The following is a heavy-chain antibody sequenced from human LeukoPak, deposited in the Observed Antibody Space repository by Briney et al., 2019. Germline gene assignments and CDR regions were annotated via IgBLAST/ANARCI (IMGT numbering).Heavy chain of an antibody. Sequence: GASVKVSCKASGYTFTSYYMHWVRQAPGQGLEWMGIINPSGGSTSYAQKFQGRVTMTRDTSTSTVYMELSSLRSEDTAVYYCARGPSGYGDIYYYYGMDVWGQGTTVTVSS. V-gene: IGHV1-46*01. D-gene: IGHD4-17*01. CDR1: GYTFTSYY. J-gene: IGHJ6*02. CDR2: INPSGGST. CDR3: ARGPSGYGDIYYYYGMDV.